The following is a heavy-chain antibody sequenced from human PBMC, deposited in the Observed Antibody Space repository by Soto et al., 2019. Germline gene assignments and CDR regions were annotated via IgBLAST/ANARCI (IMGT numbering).Heavy chain of an antibody. CDR2: ISSSGSAI. CDR1: GFTFRDYY. V-gene: IGHV3-11*01. J-gene: IGHJ6*02. D-gene: IGHD6-19*01. Sequence: GGSLRLSCAASGFTFRDYYMSWIRQAPGKGLEWVSYISSSGSAIYYAVSVKGRITIYRDNAKNSLYLQMNSLRAEDTAVYYCARCRPLAVAGDCYGIDVWGQGTTVTVSS. CDR3: ARCRPLAVAGDCYGIDV.